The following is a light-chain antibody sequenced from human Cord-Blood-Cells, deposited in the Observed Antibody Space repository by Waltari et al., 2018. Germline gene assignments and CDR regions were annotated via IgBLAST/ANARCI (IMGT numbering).Light chain of an antibody. J-gene: IGLJ3*02. V-gene: IGLV2-11*01. Sequence: QSALTQPRSGSGSPGQSVTISCTGTSSDGGGYNYVSWYQQHPGKAPKLMIYDVSKRPSGVPDRFSGSKSGDTASLTISGLQAEDESDYYCCSYAGSYTWVFGGGTKLTVL. CDR2: DVS. CDR3: CSYAGSYTWV. CDR1: SSDGGGYNY.